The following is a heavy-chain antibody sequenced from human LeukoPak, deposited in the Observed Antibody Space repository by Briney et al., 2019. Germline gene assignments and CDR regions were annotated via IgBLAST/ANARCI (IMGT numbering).Heavy chain of an antibody. D-gene: IGHD1-26*01. CDR2: IYYSEST. V-gene: IGHV4-59*01. J-gene: IGHJ4*02. CDR1: GGSLSSYY. Sequence: SETLSLTCTVSGGSLSSYYWSWIRQPPGKGLEWIGYIYYSESTNYNPSLKSRVTISVDTSKNQFSLKLSSVTAADTAVYYCARGNSGSYYEVIDYWGQGTLVTVSS. CDR3: ARGNSGSYYEVIDY.